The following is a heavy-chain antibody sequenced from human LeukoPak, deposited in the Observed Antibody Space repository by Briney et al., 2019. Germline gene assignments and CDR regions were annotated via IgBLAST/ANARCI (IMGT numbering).Heavy chain of an antibody. CDR1: GGSISSYY. V-gene: IGHV4-59*12. CDR3: ARVSLGDYNTGGFDY. Sequence: NPSETLSLTCTVSGGSISSYYWSWIRQPPGKGLEWIGYIYYSGSTNYNPSLKSRVTISVDTSKNQFSLKLSSVTAADTAVYYCARVSLGDYNTGGFDYWGQGTLVTVSS. CDR2: IYYSGST. J-gene: IGHJ4*02. D-gene: IGHD4-17*01.